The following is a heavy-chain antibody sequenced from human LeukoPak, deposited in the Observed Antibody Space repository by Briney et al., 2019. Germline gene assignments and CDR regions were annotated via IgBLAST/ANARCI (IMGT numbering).Heavy chain of an antibody. CDR2: IYNGVNT. D-gene: IGHD1-26*01. CDR3: TRSRAFNSGAFDP. V-gene: IGHV4-61*01. J-gene: IGHJ5*02. Sequence: SETLSLTCTVSGASVSSASYWTWIRQPPGKGVEWIAHIYNGVNTNYNPSLKSRVTISVDTSKNQFSLRLNSVTAADTAVYYCTRSRAFNSGAFDPWGQGSLVTVSS. CDR1: GASVSSASY.